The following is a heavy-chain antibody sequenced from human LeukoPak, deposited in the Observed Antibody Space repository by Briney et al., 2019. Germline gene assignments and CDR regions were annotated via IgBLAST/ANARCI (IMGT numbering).Heavy chain of an antibody. Sequence: GWSLRLSCAASGFTFSNDWMCWVRQAPGKGLEWVANINQDESKKYYADSVKGRFTISRDNAKNSLYLQMSSLTAEDTAIYYCARDHAYRADYWGQGTLVTVSS. J-gene: IGHJ4*02. CDR1: GFTFSNDW. V-gene: IGHV3-7*01. CDR3: ARDHAYRADY. CDR2: INQDESKK. D-gene: IGHD2-2*01.